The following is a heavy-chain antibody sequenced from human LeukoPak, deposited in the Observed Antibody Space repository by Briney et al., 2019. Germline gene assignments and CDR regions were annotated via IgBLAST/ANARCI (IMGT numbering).Heavy chain of an antibody. V-gene: IGHV4-59*01. CDR1: GGSISSYF. CDR3: ARESFQANDYIGNYYYYMDV. CDR2: IYYSGTT. J-gene: IGHJ6*03. D-gene: IGHD4-23*01. Sequence: SETLSLTCTVSGGSISSYFWTWIRQPPGKGLEWIGYIYYSGTTNYNPSLKSRVTISVDMSKNQFSLKLSSVTAADTAVYYCARESFQANDYIGNYYYYMDVWGKGTTVTVS.